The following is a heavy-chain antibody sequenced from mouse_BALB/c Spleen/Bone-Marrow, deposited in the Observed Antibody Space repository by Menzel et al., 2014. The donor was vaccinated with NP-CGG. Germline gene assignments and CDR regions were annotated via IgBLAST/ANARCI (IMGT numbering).Heavy chain of an antibody. D-gene: IGHD1-1*01. CDR2: IRNKPNGYTT. Sequence: EVKLMESGGGLVQPGGSLRLSCATSGFTFTDYYMSWVRQPPGKALEWLGFIRNKPNGYTTEYSASVKGRFTISRDNSQSILYLQMNTLRVEDSATYYCTRDMGLLRFDYWGQGTTLTVPS. CDR1: GFTFTDYY. V-gene: IGHV7-3*02. J-gene: IGHJ2*01. CDR3: TRDMGLLRFDY.